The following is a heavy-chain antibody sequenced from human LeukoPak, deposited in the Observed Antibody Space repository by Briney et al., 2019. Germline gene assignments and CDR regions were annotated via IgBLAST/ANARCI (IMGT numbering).Heavy chain of an antibody. CDR3: ARRYYDSTEFDP. V-gene: IGHV5-51*01. Sequence: AESLKISRKASGHSFANDWIGWGRQMPGKGLEWMGMIHPADSDTVYRPSFHGQVTISADKSISTAYLPWSSLQASDTAIYYCARRYYDSTEFDPWGQGTLVTVSS. D-gene: IGHD3-22*01. J-gene: IGHJ5*02. CDR1: GHSFANDW. CDR2: IHPADSDT.